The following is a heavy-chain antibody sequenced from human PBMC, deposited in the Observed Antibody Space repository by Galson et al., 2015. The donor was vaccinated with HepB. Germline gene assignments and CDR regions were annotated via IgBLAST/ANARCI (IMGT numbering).Heavy chain of an antibody. D-gene: IGHD7-27*01. Sequence: SLRLSCAASGFTFSSYGMHWVRQAPGKGLEWVAVISYDGSNKYYADSVKGRFTISRDNSKNTLYLQMNSLRAEDTAVYYCAKAPVWGRGYYYGMDVWGQGTTVTVSS. V-gene: IGHV3-30*18. J-gene: IGHJ6*02. CDR1: GFTFSSYG. CDR3: AKAPVWGRGYYYGMDV. CDR2: ISYDGSNK.